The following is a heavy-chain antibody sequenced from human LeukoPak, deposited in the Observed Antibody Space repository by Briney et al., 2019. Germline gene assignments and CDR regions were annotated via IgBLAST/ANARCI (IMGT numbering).Heavy chain of an antibody. CDR2: IKQDGSEK. D-gene: IGHD5-12*01. CDR1: GFTFSSYG. CDR3: AAPVGSGYDGADY. Sequence: GGSLRLSCAASGFTFSSYGMHWVRQAPGKGLEWVANIKQDGSEKYYVDSVKGRFTISRDNAKNSLYLQMNSLRAEDTAVYYCAAPVGSGYDGADYWGQGTLVTVSS. V-gene: IGHV3-7*01. J-gene: IGHJ4*02.